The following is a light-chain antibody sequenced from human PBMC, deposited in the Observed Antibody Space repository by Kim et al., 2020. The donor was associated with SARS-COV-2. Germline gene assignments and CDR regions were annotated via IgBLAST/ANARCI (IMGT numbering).Light chain of an antibody. CDR1: QVISNY. CDR2: ASS. V-gene: IGKV1-27*01. CDR3: QTYNSAPFT. J-gene: IGKJ3*01. Sequence: ASVGDRVTITCRASQVISNYLALYQPKPGKVPKLLIHASSTLQSGVPSRFSGSGSGTDFTLTISRLQPEDVATYYCQTYNSAPFTFGPGTKVDIK.